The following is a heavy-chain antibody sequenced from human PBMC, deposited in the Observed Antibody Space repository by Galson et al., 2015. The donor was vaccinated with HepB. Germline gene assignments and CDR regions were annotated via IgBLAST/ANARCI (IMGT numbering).Heavy chain of an antibody. CDR1: GGTFSSYA. Sequence: SVKVSCKASGGTFSSYAISWVRQAPGQGLEWMGGIIPIFGTANYAQKFQGRVTITADESTSTAYMELSSLRSEDTAVYCCARGGLSRSSYYFDYWGQGTLVTVSS. V-gene: IGHV1-69*13. CDR3: ARGGLSRSSYYFDY. D-gene: IGHD6-13*01. J-gene: IGHJ4*02. CDR2: IIPIFGTA.